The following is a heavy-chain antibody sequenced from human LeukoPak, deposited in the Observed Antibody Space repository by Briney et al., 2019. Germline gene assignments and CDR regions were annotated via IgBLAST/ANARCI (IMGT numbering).Heavy chain of an antibody. CDR2: ISWNSGSI. CDR3: AKSGTAMVDDAFDI. V-gene: IGHV3-9*01. J-gene: IGHJ3*02. CDR1: GFTFDDYA. Sequence: GGSLRLSCAASGFTFDDYAMHWVRQAPGKGLEWVSGISWNSGSIGYADSVKGRFTISRDNAKNSLYLRMNSLRAEDTALYYCAKSGTAMVDDAFDIWGQGTMVTVSS. D-gene: IGHD5-18*01.